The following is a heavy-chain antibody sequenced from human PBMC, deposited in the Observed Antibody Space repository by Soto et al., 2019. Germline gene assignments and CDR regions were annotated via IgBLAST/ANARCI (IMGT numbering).Heavy chain of an antibody. CDR1: GFTFSSYA. J-gene: IGHJ6*02. CDR2: ISYDGNNK. Sequence: QVQLVESGGGVVQPGRSLRLSCAASGFTFSSYAMYWVRQAPGKALEWVAVISYDGNNKYYADSVKGRFTISRDNSKNTLYLQMNSLRAEDTAVYYCARAGCDGGSCYTLVGLRYGMDVWGQGTTVTVSS. D-gene: IGHD2-15*01. V-gene: IGHV3-30-3*01. CDR3: ARAGCDGGSCYTLVGLRYGMDV.